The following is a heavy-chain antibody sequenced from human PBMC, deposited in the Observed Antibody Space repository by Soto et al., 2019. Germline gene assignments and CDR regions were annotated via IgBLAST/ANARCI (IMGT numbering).Heavy chain of an antibody. CDR1: GFTFGSHA. Sequence: SLGLSCTVSGFTFGSHAMSWVRQAPGKGLECVSGISGSGGTTFYADSVKGRFTISRDNSKKTLYLQMNSLRAEDTAVYYCAKTPYDFWSSGQYLFDHWGQGTLVTVSS. D-gene: IGHD3-3*01. J-gene: IGHJ4*02. CDR2: ISGSGGTT. V-gene: IGHV3-23*01. CDR3: AKTPYDFWSSGQYLFDH.